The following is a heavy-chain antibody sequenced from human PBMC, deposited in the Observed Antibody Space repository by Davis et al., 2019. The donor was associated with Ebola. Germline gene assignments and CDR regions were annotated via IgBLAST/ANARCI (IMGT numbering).Heavy chain of an antibody. CDR1: GYTFITYD. V-gene: IGHV1-8*01. CDR3: ARGGYSYGYGLDF. Sequence: ASVKVSCKASGYTFITYDIFWMRLVPGQGLEWMGWMNPNTEKTGYAPKFQGRVTMTWNNSISTAFMEVRSLTSADTSVYYCARGGYSYGYGLDFWGQGSLVTVTS. J-gene: IGHJ4*02. CDR2: MNPNTEKT. D-gene: IGHD5-18*01.